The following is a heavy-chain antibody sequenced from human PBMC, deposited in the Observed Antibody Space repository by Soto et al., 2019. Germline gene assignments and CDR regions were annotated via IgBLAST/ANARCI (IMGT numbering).Heavy chain of an antibody. CDR1: GFTFTNYN. Sequence: EVQLVESGGGLVKPGGSLRLSCAASGFTFTNYNMNWVRQAPGKGLEWVSCITSSSSYIYYADSVRGRFTISRDNAKNSLSLQMDSLSAEDTAVYYCGILRGYSGGDAFDIWGQGTMVTVSS. J-gene: IGHJ3*02. CDR2: ITSSSSYI. V-gene: IGHV3-21*01. CDR3: GILRGYSGGDAFDI. D-gene: IGHD5-12*01.